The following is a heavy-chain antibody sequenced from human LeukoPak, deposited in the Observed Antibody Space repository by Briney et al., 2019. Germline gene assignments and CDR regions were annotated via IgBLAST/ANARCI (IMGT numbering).Heavy chain of an antibody. CDR3: ARADYGGNSVIWYFDL. D-gene: IGHD4-23*01. Sequence: ASVKVSCKASGYTFTTYYMHWVRQAPGQGLQWPGIINPTGGSTSYAQKFQGRVTMTREMSTSTVYMELSSLRSEDTAVYYCARADYGGNSVIWYFDLWGRGTLVTVSS. V-gene: IGHV1-46*01. CDR2: INPTGGST. J-gene: IGHJ2*01. CDR1: GYTFTTYY.